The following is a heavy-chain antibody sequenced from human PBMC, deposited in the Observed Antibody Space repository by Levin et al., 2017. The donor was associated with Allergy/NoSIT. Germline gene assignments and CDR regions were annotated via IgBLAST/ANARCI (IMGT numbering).Heavy chain of an antibody. CDR2: IYHTGNT. D-gene: IGHD3-9*01. J-gene: IGHJ4*02. CDR3: TREGRYDLLTGDYRENY. Sequence: KSSETLSLTCVVSGYSINSGSYWGWIRQPPGKGLEWIANIYHTGNTYYNPSLKSRVTISVDTSKNQFSLKLRSVTAADTAVYYCTREGRYDLLTGDYRENYWGQGALVTVSS. V-gene: IGHV4-38-2*02. CDR1: GYSINSGSY.